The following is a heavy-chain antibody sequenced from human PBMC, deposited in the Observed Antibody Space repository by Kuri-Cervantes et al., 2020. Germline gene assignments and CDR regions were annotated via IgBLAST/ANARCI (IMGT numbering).Heavy chain of an antibody. CDR2: INAGNGNT. CDR3: ARSNHLYCGGDCYSDY. J-gene: IGHJ4*02. CDR1: GYTFTSYA. D-gene: IGHD2-21*01. V-gene: IGHV1-3*01. Sequence: ASVKVSCKASGYTFTSYAMHWVRQAPGQRLEWMGWINAGNGNTKYSQKFQGRVTITRDTSASTAYMELSSLRSDDTAVYYCARSNHLYCGGDCYSDYWGQGTLVTVSS.